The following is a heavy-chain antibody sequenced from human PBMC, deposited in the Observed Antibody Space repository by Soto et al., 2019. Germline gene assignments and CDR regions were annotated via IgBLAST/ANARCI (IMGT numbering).Heavy chain of an antibody. CDR3: AKGFFNQGSDSRGYSFDAVDF. CDR1: GYTFTSSG. D-gene: IGHD3-22*01. V-gene: IGHV1-18*01. Sequence: QVQLVQSGAEVKKPGASVKVSCKASGYTFTSSGMSWVRQAPGQGLEWMGWISAHTGSSEYAQRFQGRVTLTTDKSTSTAYLDLRSLRSDNTPVYYGAKGFFNQGSDSRGYSFDAVDFWRPGKLVTVSS. J-gene: IGHJ3*01. CDR2: ISAHTGSS.